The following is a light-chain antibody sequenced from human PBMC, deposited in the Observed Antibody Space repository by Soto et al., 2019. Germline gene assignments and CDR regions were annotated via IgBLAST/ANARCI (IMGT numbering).Light chain of an antibody. V-gene: IGKV1-5*01. J-gene: IGKJ1*01. CDR1: QSISSW. Sequence: DIQMTQSPSTLSASVGDRVTITCRASQSISSWLAWYQQKPGKAPNLLIYDASSLESGVPSRFSGSGSGTEFTLTISSPQPDDFATYYCQQYNSYWTFGQGTKVDIK. CDR3: QQYNSYWT. CDR2: DAS.